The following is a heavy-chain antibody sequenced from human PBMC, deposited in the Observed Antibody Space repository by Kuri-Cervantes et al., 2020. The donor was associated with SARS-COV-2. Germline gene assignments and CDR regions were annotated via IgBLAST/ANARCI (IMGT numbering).Heavy chain of an antibody. CDR3: ARGDLGVTIFGVGAFDI. CDR2: IIPIFGTA. J-gene: IGHJ3*02. V-gene: IGHV1-69*05. Sequence: SVKVSCKASGGTFSSYAISWVRQAPGQGLEWMGGIIPIFGTANYAQKFQGRVTITTDESTSTAYMELSSLRSEDTAVYCCARGDLGVTIFGVGAFDIWGQGTMVTVSS. D-gene: IGHD3-3*01. CDR1: GGTFSSYA.